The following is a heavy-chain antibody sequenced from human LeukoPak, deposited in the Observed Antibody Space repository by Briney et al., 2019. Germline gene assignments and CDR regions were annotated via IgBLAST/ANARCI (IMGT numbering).Heavy chain of an antibody. CDR3: ASEFVKTSIAETYYFDY. V-gene: IGHV1-2*02. CDR1: GYTFTGYY. Sequence: ASVKVSCKASGYTFTGYYMHWVRQAPGQGLEWMGWINPNSGGTNYAQKFQGRVTMTRDTSISTAYMELSRLRSGDTAVYYCASEFVKTSIAETYYFDYWGQGTLVTVSS. J-gene: IGHJ4*02. D-gene: IGHD6-6*01. CDR2: INPNSGGT.